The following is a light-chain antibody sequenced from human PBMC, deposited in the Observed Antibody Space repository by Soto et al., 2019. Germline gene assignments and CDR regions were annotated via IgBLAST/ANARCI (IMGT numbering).Light chain of an antibody. V-gene: IGLV3-21*02. J-gene: IGLJ1*01. CDR2: EDY. Sequence: SYELTQPPSVSVAPGQTARITCGGNDIGSKSVHWYQQKPGQAPVVVVYEDYDRPSGIPERFSGSNSGNTATLTITSVEAGDEADYYCLVWDNSGDRYVFGTGTKVTVL. CDR1: DIGSKS. CDR3: LVWDNSGDRYV.